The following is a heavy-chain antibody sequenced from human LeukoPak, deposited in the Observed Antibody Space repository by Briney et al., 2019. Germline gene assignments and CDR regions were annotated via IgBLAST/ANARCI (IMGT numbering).Heavy chain of an antibody. CDR1: GFTFDDYA. D-gene: IGHD6-19*01. CDR2: ISWNSGSI. CDR3: AKAMAGTEGFDY. Sequence: GRSLRLSCAASGFTFDDYAMHWVRQAPGKGLEWVSGISWNSGSIGYADSVKGRFTISRDNAKNSLYLQMNSLRAEDTALYYCAKAMAGTEGFDYWGQGTLVTVSS. V-gene: IGHV3-9*01. J-gene: IGHJ4*02.